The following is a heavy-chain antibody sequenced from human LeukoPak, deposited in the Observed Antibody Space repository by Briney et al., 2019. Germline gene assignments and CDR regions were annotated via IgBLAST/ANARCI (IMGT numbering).Heavy chain of an antibody. CDR1: GFTFRSYA. CDR2: ITDSGGDT. J-gene: IGHJ4*02. CDR3: AKGSSGSRPYYFDF. D-gene: IGHD1-26*01. V-gene: IGHV3-23*01. Sequence: GGSLRLSCAASGFTFRSYAMSWVRQAPGKGLEWLSAITDSGGDTFHADSVKGRFTISRDNSKNTLFLQMNSLRAEDTAVYYCAKGSSGSRPYYFDFWGQGTLVTVSS.